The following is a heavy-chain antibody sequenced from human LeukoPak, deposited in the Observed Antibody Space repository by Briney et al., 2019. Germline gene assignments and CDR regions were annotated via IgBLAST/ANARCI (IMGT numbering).Heavy chain of an antibody. CDR3: ARHGGYMYTALVGWFDP. CDR1: GGSINSHY. CDR2: IYTSGST. V-gene: IGHV4-4*09. D-gene: IGHD5-18*01. Sequence: SETLSLTCTVSGGSINSHYWSWMRQPPGKGLEWIGYIYTSGSTNYNPSLKSRVTISVDTSKNQFSLKLSSVSAADTAVYYCARHGGYMYTALVGWFDPWGQGTLVTVSS. J-gene: IGHJ5*02.